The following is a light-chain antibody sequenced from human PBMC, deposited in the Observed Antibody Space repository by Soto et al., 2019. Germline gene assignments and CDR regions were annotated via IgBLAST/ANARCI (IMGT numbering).Light chain of an antibody. J-gene: IGLJ3*02. CDR2: TNS. Sequence: QSVLTQPPSVSGAPGQGVTISCAGTSSNIGAGYDVHWYQQVPGTAPKLLIYTNSNRPAGVPDRFSGSKSGTSASLAITGIQAADEADYSCQSYDSSLSALLFGRGTQLTVL. CDR3: QSYDSSLSALL. V-gene: IGLV1-40*01. CDR1: SSNIGAGYD.